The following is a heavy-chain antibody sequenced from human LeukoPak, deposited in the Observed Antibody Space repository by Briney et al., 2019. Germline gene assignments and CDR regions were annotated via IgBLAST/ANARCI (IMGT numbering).Heavy chain of an antibody. CDR3: TTVELWLGRAHLF. V-gene: IGHV3-15*01. J-gene: IGHJ4*02. CDR1: RFTFRNAC. Sequence: GVSVSLSCAASRFTFRNACVSWVPQAPGKGWEGGSLIIRKSDGGTPEFAAPVKGRFPISRDDSENTLFLQMNRLKTEDTGVYYCTTVELWLGRAHLFWAQGTLVTVSS. D-gene: IGHD6-19*01. CDR2: IIRKSDGGTP.